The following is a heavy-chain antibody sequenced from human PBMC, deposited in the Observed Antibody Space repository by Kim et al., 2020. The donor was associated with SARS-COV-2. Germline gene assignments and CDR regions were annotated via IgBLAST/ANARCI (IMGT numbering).Heavy chain of an antibody. Sequence: GGSLRLSCAASGFTFSSYGMHWVRQAPGKGLEWVAVISYDGSNKYYADSVKGRFTISRDNSKNTLYLQMNSLRAEDTAVYYCAKKYSSCVDYWGQGTLVTVS. CDR3: AKKYSSCVDY. V-gene: IGHV3-30*18. CDR2: ISYDGSNK. D-gene: IGHD6-6*01. CDR1: GFTFSSYG. J-gene: IGHJ4*02.